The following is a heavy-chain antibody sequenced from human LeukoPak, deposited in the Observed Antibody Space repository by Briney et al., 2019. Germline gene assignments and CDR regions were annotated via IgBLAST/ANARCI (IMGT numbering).Heavy chain of an antibody. CDR3: ARDSRYSGSYKGYNWFDP. Sequence: SETLSLTCTVSGGSISSGSYYWSWIRQPAGKGLEWIGYIYYSGSTNYNPSLKSRVTISVDTSKNQFSLKLSSVTAADTAVYYCARDSRYSGSYKGYNWFDPWGQGTLVTVSS. V-gene: IGHV4-61*10. CDR2: IYYSGST. D-gene: IGHD1-26*01. J-gene: IGHJ5*02. CDR1: GGSISSGSYY.